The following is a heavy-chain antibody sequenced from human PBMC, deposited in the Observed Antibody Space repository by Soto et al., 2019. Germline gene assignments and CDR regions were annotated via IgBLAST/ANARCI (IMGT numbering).Heavy chain of an antibody. CDR2: FDPEDGET. CDR3: ATVGRGIAVAGTGVAYYYYGMDV. CDR1: GYTLTEFS. D-gene: IGHD6-19*01. J-gene: IGHJ6*02. V-gene: IGHV1-24*01. Sequence: SVKLYWKVSGYTLTEFSMHWVLKTPEKGLEWMGGFDPEDGETIYAQKFQGRVTMTEDTSTDTAYMELSSLRSEDTAVYYCATVGRGIAVAGTGVAYYYYGMDVWGQGTTVTVSS.